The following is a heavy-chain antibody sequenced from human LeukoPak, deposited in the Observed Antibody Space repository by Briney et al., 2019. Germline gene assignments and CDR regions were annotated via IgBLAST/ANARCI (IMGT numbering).Heavy chain of an antibody. CDR2: ISSSSSYI. Sequence: QPGGSLRLSCAASGFTFSSYSMNWVRQAPGKGLEWVSSISSSSSYIYYADSVKGRFTISRDNAKNSLYLQMNSLRAEDTAVYYCARLGDPYGELTIGTPPRHPFDYWGQGTLVTVSS. CDR3: ARLGDPYGELTIGTPPRHPFDY. V-gene: IGHV3-21*01. J-gene: IGHJ4*02. D-gene: IGHD4-17*01. CDR1: GFTFSSYS.